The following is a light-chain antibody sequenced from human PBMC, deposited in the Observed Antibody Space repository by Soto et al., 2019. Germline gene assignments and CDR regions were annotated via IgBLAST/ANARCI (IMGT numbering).Light chain of an antibody. CDR3: TSFTSRSTLYV. V-gene: IGLV2-14*01. CDR2: DVS. CDR1: GSDVGAYNY. J-gene: IGLJ1*01. Sequence: QSVLTQPASVSGSPGQSITISCTGTGSDVGAYNYVSWYQQHPDKAPKLMIYDVSDRPSGVSNRFSGSKSGNTASLTISGLQAEDEADYYCTSFTSRSTLYVFGAGTKLTVL.